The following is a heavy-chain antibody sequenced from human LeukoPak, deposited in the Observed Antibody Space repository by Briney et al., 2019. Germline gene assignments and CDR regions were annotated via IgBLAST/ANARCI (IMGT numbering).Heavy chain of an antibody. D-gene: IGHD6-6*01. Sequence: GGSLRLSCAASGFTFRSYGMHWVRQAPGKGLEYVAAISSNGGSTDYANSVKGRFTISRDNSKNTLYLQMGSLRAEDMAVYYCARISSSYDYDYWGQGTLVTVPS. V-gene: IGHV3-64*01. CDR1: GFTFRSYG. CDR3: ARISSSYDYDY. J-gene: IGHJ4*02. CDR2: ISSNGGST.